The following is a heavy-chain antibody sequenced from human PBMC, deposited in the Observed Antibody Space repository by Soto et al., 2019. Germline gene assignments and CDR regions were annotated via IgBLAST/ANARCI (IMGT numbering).Heavy chain of an antibody. CDR3: ARSNRYSSSNDAFDI. CDR2: ISPNSGGT. CDR1: GYTFTGDY. J-gene: IGHJ3*02. Sequence: ASVTVSCTASGYTFTGDYMHWVRQAPGQGLEWMGWISPNSGGTNYAQKFQGWVTMTRDTSISTAYMELSRLRSDDTAVYYCARSNRYSSSNDAFDIWGQGTMVTVS. V-gene: IGHV1-2*04. D-gene: IGHD6-13*01.